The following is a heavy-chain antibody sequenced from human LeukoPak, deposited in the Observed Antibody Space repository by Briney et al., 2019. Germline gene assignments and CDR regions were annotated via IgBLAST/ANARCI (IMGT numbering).Heavy chain of an antibody. V-gene: IGHV4-59*01. CDR2: IYYSGST. CDR3: ARDPVAAAGTFDY. CDR1: GFPFSKAW. D-gene: IGHD6-13*01. J-gene: IGHJ4*02. Sequence: GSGFPFSKAWMSWIRQPPGKGLEWIGYIYYSGSTNYNPSLKSRVTISVDTSKNQFSLKLSSVTAADTAVYYCARDPVAAAGTFDYWGQGTLVTVSS.